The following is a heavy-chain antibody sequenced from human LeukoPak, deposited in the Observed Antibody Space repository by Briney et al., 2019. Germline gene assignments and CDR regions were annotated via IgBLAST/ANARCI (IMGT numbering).Heavy chain of an antibody. CDR1: GFTFSSYE. J-gene: IGHJ4*02. Sequence: PGGSLRLSCAASGFTFSSYEMNWVRQAPGKGLEWVAYISTSGDIIHYADSVRGRVTISRDNAMNSLYLQMKSLRAEDTAIYYCVREGRDFGHGFDYWGQGTLVTVSA. V-gene: IGHV3-48*03. CDR3: VREGRDFGHGFDY. D-gene: IGHD2-21*02. CDR2: ISTSGDII.